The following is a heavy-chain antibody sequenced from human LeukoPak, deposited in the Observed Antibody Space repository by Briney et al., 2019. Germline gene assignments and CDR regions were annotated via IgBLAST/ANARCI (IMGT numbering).Heavy chain of an antibody. Sequence: SETLSLTCTVSGGSISSYYWSWIRQPPGKGLEWIGYIYYSGSTNYNPSLKSRVTISVDTSKNQFSLKLSSVTAADTAVYYRARMVRGVRDYWGQGTLVTVSS. J-gene: IGHJ4*02. D-gene: IGHD3-10*01. CDR3: ARMVRGVRDY. CDR1: GGSISSYY. CDR2: IYYSGST. V-gene: IGHV4-59*08.